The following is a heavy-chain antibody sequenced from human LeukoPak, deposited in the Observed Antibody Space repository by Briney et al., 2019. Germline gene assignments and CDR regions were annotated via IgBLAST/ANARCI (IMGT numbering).Heavy chain of an antibody. D-gene: IGHD2-15*01. CDR2: INPSGGST. Sequence: ASVKVSCKASGYTFTSYYMHWVRQAPGQGLEWMGIINPSGGSTSYAQTFQGRVTMTRDTSTSTVYMELSSLRSEDTAVYYCARAKGVVVVAVRSGWFDPWGQGTLVTVSS. CDR3: ARAKGVVVVAVRSGWFDP. J-gene: IGHJ5*02. CDR1: GYTFTSYY. V-gene: IGHV1-46*01.